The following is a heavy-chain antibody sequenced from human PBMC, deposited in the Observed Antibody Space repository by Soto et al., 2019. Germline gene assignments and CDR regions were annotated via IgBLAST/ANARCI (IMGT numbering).Heavy chain of an antibody. CDR1: GGSISSGGYY. CDR3: ARAPRYYYDSSGFEDFDY. J-gene: IGHJ4*02. V-gene: IGHV4-31*03. Sequence: TLSLTCTVSGGSISSGGYYWSWIRQHPGKGLEWIGYIYYSGSTYYNPSLKSRVTISVDTSKNQFSLKLSSVTAADTAVYYCARAPRYYYDSSGFEDFDYWGQGTLVTVSS. CDR2: IYYSGST. D-gene: IGHD3-22*01.